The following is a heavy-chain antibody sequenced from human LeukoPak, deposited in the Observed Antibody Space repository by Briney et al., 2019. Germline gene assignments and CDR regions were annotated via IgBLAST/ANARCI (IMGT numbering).Heavy chain of an antibody. J-gene: IGHJ6*03. D-gene: IGHD1-26*01. CDR3: ARDYRELLTPRDYYYYYYMDV. Sequence: ASVKVSCKASGYTFTSYGISWVRQAPGQGLEWMGWISAYNGNTNYAQKLQGRVTMTTDTSTSTAYMELRSLRSDDTAVYYCARDYRELLTPRDYYYYYYMDVWGKGTTVTVSS. CDR2: ISAYNGNT. V-gene: IGHV1-18*01. CDR1: GYTFTSYG.